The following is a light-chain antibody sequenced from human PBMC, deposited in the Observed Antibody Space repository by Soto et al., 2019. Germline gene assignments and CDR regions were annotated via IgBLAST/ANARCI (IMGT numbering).Light chain of an antibody. CDR1: QSVSNN. CDR2: GAS. J-gene: IGKJ1*01. Sequence: EIVMTQSPATLSVSPGERATLSCRASQSVSNNLTWYQQKPGQPPRLLIYGASTRATGVPGRFSGSGSGTEFTLTISSLQSEDFAVYYCQQYNDWWTFGQGTRWIS. CDR3: QQYNDWWT. V-gene: IGKV3-15*01.